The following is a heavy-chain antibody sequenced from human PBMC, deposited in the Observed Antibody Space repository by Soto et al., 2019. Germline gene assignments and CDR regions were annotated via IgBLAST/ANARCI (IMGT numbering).Heavy chain of an antibody. V-gene: IGHV3-23*01. CDR3: AKPLYSSRWHGGY. CDR2: VSGSGSST. CDR1: GFTFTAYA. J-gene: IGHJ1*01. Sequence: GGSLRLSCAASGFTFTAYAMNWVRQAPGRGLEWVSSVSGSGSSTYYADSVKGRFTISRDNSKSTLYLQMNSLRAEDTAVYYCAKPLYSSRWHGGYWGQGTLVTVSS. D-gene: IGHD6-19*01.